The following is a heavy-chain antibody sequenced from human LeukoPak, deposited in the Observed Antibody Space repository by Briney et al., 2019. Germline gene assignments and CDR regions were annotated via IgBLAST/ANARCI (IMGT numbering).Heavy chain of an antibody. CDR2: ISGSGGST. D-gene: IGHD3-22*01. CDR1: GFTFSSYA. CDR3: AKDPSTYYDSSGYYGGAFDI. J-gene: IGHJ3*02. V-gene: IGHV3-23*01. Sequence: GGSLRLSCAASGFTFSSYAMSWVRQAPGKGLEWVSAISGSGGSTYYADSVKGRFTISRDNSKNTLYLQMNSLRAEDTAVYYCAKDPSTYYDSSGYYGGAFDIWGQGTMVTVSS.